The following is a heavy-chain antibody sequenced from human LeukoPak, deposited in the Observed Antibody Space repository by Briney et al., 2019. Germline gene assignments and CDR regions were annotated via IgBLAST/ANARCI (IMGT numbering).Heavy chain of an antibody. Sequence: GGSLRLSCAASGFTFNSYSMNWVRQAPGKGLEWISYVSSSGSPIYYADSVKGRFTISRDNAKNSLYLQMNSLRAEDTAVYYCARDPDFSAFDIWGQGTLVTVSS. V-gene: IGHV3-48*04. CDR2: VSSSGSPI. J-gene: IGHJ3*02. CDR1: GFTFNSYS. D-gene: IGHD4-11*01. CDR3: ARDPDFSAFDI.